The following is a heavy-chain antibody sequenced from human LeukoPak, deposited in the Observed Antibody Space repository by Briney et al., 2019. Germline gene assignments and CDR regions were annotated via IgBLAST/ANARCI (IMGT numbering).Heavy chain of an antibody. Sequence: SVKVSCKASGGTFRNYVINWVRQAPGQGLEWMGGIIPIFGTANYTQRFQGRITIIADESTSTTYMELSSLKSEDTAVYHCARDLLADIYTKDSYFYIAVWGKGATVTVSS. V-gene: IGHV1-69*13. CDR3: ARDLLADIYTKDSYFYIAV. D-gene: IGHD3-3*02. CDR2: IIPIFGTA. J-gene: IGHJ6*03. CDR1: GGTFRNYV.